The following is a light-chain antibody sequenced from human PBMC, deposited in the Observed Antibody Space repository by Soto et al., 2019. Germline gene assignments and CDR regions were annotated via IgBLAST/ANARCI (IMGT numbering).Light chain of an antibody. J-gene: IGKJ1*01. CDR3: QKYTSATWR. CDR2: AAS. Sequence: DIQMTQSPSSLSASVGDRVTITCRASQGINNYLAWYQQKPGKVPKLLIYAASTLQSGVPSRFSGSGSGTDFTLTISCLQPEDVATVYFQKYTSATWRFGKGTQEEIK. V-gene: IGKV1-27*01. CDR1: QGINNY.